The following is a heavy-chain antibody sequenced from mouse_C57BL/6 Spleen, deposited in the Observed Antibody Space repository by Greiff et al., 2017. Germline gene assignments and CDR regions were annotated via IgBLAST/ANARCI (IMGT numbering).Heavy chain of an antibody. CDR2: IDPSDSYT. V-gene: IGHV1-50*01. CDR1: GYTFTSYW. CDR3: ARGWSPPAY. J-gene: IGHJ3*01. Sequence: QVQLKQPGAELVKPGASVKLSCKASGYTFTSYWMQWVKQRPGQGLEWIGEIDPSDSYTNYNQKFKGKATLTVDTSSSTAYMQLSSLTSEDSAVYYCARGWSPPAYWGQGTLVTVSA. D-gene: IGHD3-3*01.